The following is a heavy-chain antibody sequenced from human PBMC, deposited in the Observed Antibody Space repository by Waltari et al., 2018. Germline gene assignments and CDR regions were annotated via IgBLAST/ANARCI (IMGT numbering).Heavy chain of an antibody. D-gene: IGHD3-22*01. CDR2: INPNSGGT. J-gene: IGHJ6*02. Sequence: QVQLVQSGAEVKKPGASVKVSCKASGYTFTGYYMHWVRQAPGQGLEWMGRINPNSGGTNYAQKFQGRVTMTRDTSISTAYMELSRLRSDDTAVYYCARDLGRTIVTGGMDVWGQGTTVTVSS. CDR1: GYTFTGYY. CDR3: ARDLGRTIVTGGMDV. V-gene: IGHV1-2*06.